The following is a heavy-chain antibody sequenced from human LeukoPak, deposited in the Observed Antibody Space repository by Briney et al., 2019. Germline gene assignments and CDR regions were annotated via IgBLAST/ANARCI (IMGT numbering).Heavy chain of an antibody. CDR1: GDSITNYY. V-gene: IGHV4-59*01. D-gene: IGHD2/OR15-2a*01. J-gene: IGHJ6*03. Sequence: SETLSLTCTVSGDSITNYYWNWIRQPPGRGLEWIGYAYHSGITSYNPSLKSRVTTSIDTSKNQFSLKLNSVTAAGTAVYYCARFASWAGAHFYYYMDVWGKGTTVTVSS. CDR3: ARFASWAGAHFYYYMDV. CDR2: AYHSGIT.